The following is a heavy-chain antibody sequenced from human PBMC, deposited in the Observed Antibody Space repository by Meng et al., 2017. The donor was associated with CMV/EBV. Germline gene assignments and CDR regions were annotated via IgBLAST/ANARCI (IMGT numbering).Heavy chain of an antibody. CDR3: ARGSYSNYGGIVRNYFDY. Sequence: GSLRLSCAASGFTFSNAWMSWVRQAPGKGLEWIGYIYYSGSTNYNPSLKSRVTISVDTSKNQFSLKLSSVTAADTAVYYCARGSYSNYGGIVRNYFDYWGQGTLVTVSS. CDR2: IYYSGST. CDR1: GFTFSNAW. J-gene: IGHJ4*02. D-gene: IGHD4-11*01. V-gene: IGHV4-59*01.